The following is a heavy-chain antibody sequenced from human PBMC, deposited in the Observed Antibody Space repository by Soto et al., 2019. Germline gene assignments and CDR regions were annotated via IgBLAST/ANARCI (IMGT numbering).Heavy chain of an antibody. CDR1: GFSLTTRGMC. D-gene: IGHD5-12*01. CDR3: ARTLGRDGYNFADY. V-gene: IGHV2-70*11. CDR2: IDWDDDE. J-gene: IGHJ4*02. Sequence: SGPTLVNPTQTLTLTCTFSGFSLTTRGMCVSWIRQPPGKALEWLARIDWDDDEYYKTSLKTRLTISKDTSKNQVVLTMTNMDPVDTATYYCARTLGRDGYNFADYWGQGTLVTVSS.